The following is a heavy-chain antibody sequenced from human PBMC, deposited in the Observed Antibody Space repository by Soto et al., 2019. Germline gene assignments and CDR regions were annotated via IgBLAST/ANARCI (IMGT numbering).Heavy chain of an antibody. D-gene: IGHD1-26*01. CDR2: ISWNSGSI. Sequence: GGSLRLSCAASGFTFDDYAMHWVRQAPGKGLEWVSGISWNSGSIGYADSVKGRFTISRDNAKNSLYLQMNSLRAEDTALYYCAKDESQSGSYWYFDLWGRGTLVTVSS. J-gene: IGHJ2*01. CDR1: GFTFDDYA. CDR3: AKDESQSGSYWYFDL. V-gene: IGHV3-9*01.